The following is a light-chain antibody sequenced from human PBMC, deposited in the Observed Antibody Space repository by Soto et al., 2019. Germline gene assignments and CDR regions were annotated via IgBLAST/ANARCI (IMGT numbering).Light chain of an antibody. CDR1: QSVSSN. Sequence: EIVMTQSPATLSVSPGERATLSCRASQSVSSNLAWYQQKPGQAPRLLIYGASTRDTGIPARFSGSVSGTEFTLTISSLQSEDLAVYYCQQYNNWTPWTFGQGTKVEIK. J-gene: IGKJ1*01. CDR2: GAS. CDR3: QQYNNWTPWT. V-gene: IGKV3-15*01.